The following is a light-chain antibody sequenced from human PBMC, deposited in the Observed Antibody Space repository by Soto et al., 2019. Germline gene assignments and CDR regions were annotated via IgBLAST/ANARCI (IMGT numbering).Light chain of an antibody. Sequence: QSALTQPPSASGSPGQSVTISCTGTSSDVGAYNYVSWYQQHPGKAPKLMIYEVTERPSGVPARFSGSKSGNTASLTVSGLKAEDEDDYYCSSHGGIKNVLLGGGTKLTVL. CDR1: SSDVGAYNY. CDR2: EVT. J-gene: IGLJ2*01. V-gene: IGLV2-8*01. CDR3: SSHGGIKNVL.